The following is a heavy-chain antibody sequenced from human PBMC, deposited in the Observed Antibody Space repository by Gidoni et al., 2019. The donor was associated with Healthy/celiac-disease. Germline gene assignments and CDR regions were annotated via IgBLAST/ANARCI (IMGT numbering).Heavy chain of an antibody. Sequence: QLQLQESGPGLVKPSETLSLTCTVSGGSISSSSYYWGWIRQPPGKGLEWIGSIYYSGSTYYNPSLKSRVTISVDTSKNQFSLKLSSVTAADTAVYYCARHLSDNMGGGYLDYWGQGTLVTVSS. D-gene: IGHD2-15*01. CDR3: ARHLSDNMGGGYLDY. CDR1: GGSISSSSYY. J-gene: IGHJ4*02. CDR2: IYYSGST. V-gene: IGHV4-39*01.